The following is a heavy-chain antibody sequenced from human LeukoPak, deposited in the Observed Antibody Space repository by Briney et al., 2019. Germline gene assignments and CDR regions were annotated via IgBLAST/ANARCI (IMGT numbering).Heavy chain of an antibody. Sequence: SETLSLTCTVSDGSISSSSYHWGWIRQHPGKGLEWSGSIYYSGSTNYNPSLKSRVTISVDTSKNQFSLKLSSVTAADTAVYYCARSYYWDYYYYMDVWGKGTTVTISS. J-gene: IGHJ6*03. CDR1: DGSISSSSYH. V-gene: IGHV4-39*07. CDR3: ARSYYWDYYYYMDV. D-gene: IGHD3-10*01. CDR2: IYYSGST.